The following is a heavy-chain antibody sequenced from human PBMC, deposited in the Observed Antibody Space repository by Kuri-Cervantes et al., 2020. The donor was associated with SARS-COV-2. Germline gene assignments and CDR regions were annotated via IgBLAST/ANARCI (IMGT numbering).Heavy chain of an antibody. CDR1: GFTFNNYA. J-gene: IGHJ4*02. Sequence: GGSLRLSCTASGFTFNNYAMSWVRQAPGKGLEWVSVIYSGGSTSYADSVKGRFTISRDNSRNTLYLQMNSLRAEDTAVYYCARGHDRRVYFSTPAPYYFDFWGQGILVTVSS. D-gene: IGHD3-22*01. CDR3: ARGHDRRVYFSTPAPYYFDF. CDR2: IYSGGST. V-gene: IGHV3-53*01.